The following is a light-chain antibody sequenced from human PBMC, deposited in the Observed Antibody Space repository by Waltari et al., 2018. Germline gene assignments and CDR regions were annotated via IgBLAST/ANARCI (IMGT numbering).Light chain of an antibody. V-gene: IGLV1-40*01. J-gene: IGLJ2*01. CDR2: GNS. CDR1: SSNIGAGYD. CDR3: QSYDSSLSGSI. Sequence: QSGLTQPPSVSGAPGQRVTISCTGSSSNIGAGYDVHWYQLLPGTAPKLLIYGNSNRPSGVPDRFSGSKSGTSASLAITGLQAEDEADYYCQSYDSSLSGSIFDGGTKLTVL.